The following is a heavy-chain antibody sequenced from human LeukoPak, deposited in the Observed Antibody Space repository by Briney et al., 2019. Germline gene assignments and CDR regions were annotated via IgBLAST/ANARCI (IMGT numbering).Heavy chain of an antibody. V-gene: IGHV3-20*01. D-gene: IGHD6-19*01. CDR3: ARDGSGLAVAGTSDYYYGMDV. Sequence: PGGSLRLSCAASGFTFDDYGMSWVRQAPGKGLEWVSGINWNGGSTGYADSVKGRFTISRDNAKNSLYLQMNSLRAEDTALYHCARDGSGLAVAGTSDYYYGMDVWDQGTTVTVSS. J-gene: IGHJ6*02. CDR1: GFTFDDYG. CDR2: INWNGGST.